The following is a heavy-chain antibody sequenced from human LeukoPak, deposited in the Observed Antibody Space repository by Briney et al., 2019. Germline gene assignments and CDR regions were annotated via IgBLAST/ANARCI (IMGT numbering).Heavy chain of an antibody. V-gene: IGHV5-51*01. J-gene: IGHJ4*02. CDR2: IYPGDFDT. D-gene: IGHD2-8*02. CDR3: AMHPLSATSGTSAKPLDY. Sequence: GKSLKISCKGSEYSFTTYWIGWVRQMRGKGLDWMGIIYPGDFDTRYSPSFQGHVTISADKSISPAYLHRSTLKATDTATYYRAMHPLSATSGTSAKPLDYWGQGILVNVPS. CDR1: EYSFTTYW.